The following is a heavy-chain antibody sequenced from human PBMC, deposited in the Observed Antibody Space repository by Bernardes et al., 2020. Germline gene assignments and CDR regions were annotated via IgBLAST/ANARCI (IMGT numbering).Heavy chain of an antibody. Sequence: ASVKVSCKASGYTFPSYGISWVRQAPGQGLEWMGWISAYNGNTNYAQKLQGRVTMTTDTSTSTAYMELRSLRSDDTAVYYCARDLGAIFGVVILDWFDPWGQGTLVTVSS. CDR3: ARDLGAIFGVVILDWFDP. J-gene: IGHJ5*02. D-gene: IGHD3-3*01. CDR2: ISAYNGNT. CDR1: GYTFPSYG. V-gene: IGHV1-18*01.